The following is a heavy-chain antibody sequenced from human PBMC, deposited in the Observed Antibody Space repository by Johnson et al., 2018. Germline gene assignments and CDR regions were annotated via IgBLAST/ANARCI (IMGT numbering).Heavy chain of an antibody. CDR2: IRSGSTTI. J-gene: IGHJ6*03. V-gene: IGHV3-48*01. Sequence: EVQLVESGGGLVQPGGSLRLSCAASGFTFLSYSMNWVRQAPGKGLEGVSYIRSGSTTIYYADSVKGRFTISRDNAKNSRFRQMNSLRAEDKAQYYCARAPSYYDFGAYYYYIDVWGKGTTVTVSS. CDR1: GFTFLSYS. D-gene: IGHD3-3*01. CDR3: ARAPSYYDFGAYYYYIDV.